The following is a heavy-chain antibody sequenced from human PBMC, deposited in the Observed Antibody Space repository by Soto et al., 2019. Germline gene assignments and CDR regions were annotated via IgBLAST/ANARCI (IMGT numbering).Heavy chain of an antibody. V-gene: IGHV3-33*01. CDR3: VGDGESWGFDY. CDR2: IWYDGSNK. J-gene: IGHJ4*02. Sequence: QVQLVESGGGVVQPGRSLRLSCAASGFTFSSYGMHWVRQAPGKGLEWVARIWYDGSNKNYADSVKGRFTISRDNFKSTLYLQMNSLRAEDTAVYYCVGDGESWGFDYWGQGTLVTVSS. D-gene: IGHD3-16*01. CDR1: GFTFSSYG.